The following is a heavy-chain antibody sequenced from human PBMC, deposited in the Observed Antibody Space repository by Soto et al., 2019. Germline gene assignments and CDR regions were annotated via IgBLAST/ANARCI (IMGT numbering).Heavy chain of an antibody. J-gene: IGHJ4*02. CDR3: ARQAYHYDTNSFGY. V-gene: IGHV5-51*01. CDR2: IYPGDSDI. CDR1: GYSFTTYW. Sequence: GESLKISCKGSGYSFTTYWIGWVRQMPGKGLEWMGVIYPGDSDIRFSPSFQGQVTISADMSLSTAYLQWSSLRVSDTAMYYCARQAYHYDTNSFGYWGQGTLVTVAS. D-gene: IGHD3-22*01.